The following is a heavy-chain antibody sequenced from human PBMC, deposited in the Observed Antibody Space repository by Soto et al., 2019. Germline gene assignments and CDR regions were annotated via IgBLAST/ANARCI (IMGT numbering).Heavy chain of an antibody. CDR1: GFSLSTSGVG. D-gene: IGHD2-8*01. CDR3: AHRLNEVLVYVQRLSVSCPFDY. V-gene: IGHV2-5*01. CDR2: IYWNDDK. Sequence: QITLKESGPTLVKPTQPLTLTCTFSGFSLSTSGVGVGWIRQPPGKALEWLALIYWNDDKRYSPSLKSRLTITKDTSKHQVVLTMTNMDPVDTATYYCAHRLNEVLVYVQRLSVSCPFDYWGQEPLVTVSS. J-gene: IGHJ4*02.